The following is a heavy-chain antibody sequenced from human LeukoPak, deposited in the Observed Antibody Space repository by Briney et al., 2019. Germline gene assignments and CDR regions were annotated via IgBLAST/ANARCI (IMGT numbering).Heavy chain of an antibody. CDR2: ISWNSGSI. Sequence: GGSLRLSCAASGFTFDDYATHWVRQAPGKGLEWVSGISWNSGSIGYADSVKGRFTISRDNAKNSLYLQMNSLRAEDTAIYYCARGVYAFDIWGQGTMVTVSS. CDR3: ARGVYAFDI. D-gene: IGHD3-10*01. CDR1: GFTFDDYA. V-gene: IGHV3-9*01. J-gene: IGHJ3*02.